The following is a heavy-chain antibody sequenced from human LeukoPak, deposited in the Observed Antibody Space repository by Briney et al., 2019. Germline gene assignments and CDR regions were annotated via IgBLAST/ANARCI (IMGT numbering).Heavy chain of an antibody. CDR3: AREWGYGYDP. J-gene: IGHJ5*02. D-gene: IGHD5-18*01. CDR2: ISSSGSTV. CDR1: GFTFSSYE. Sequence: GGSLRLSCAASGFTFSSYEMNWVRQAPGKGLEWVSYISSSGSTVYYAGSVKGRFTISRDNAKKSLYLQMNSLRAEDTAVYYCAREWGYGYDPWGQGTLVTVSS. V-gene: IGHV3-48*03.